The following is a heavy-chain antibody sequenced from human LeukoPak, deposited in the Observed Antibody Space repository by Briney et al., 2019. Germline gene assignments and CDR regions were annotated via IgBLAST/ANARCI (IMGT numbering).Heavy chain of an antibody. CDR1: GFTFDDYT. D-gene: IGHD5-12*01. CDR2: ISWDGGST. V-gene: IGHV3-43*01. CDR3: AKAAIVATIGRVFFDY. Sequence: GGSLRLSCAASGFTFDDYTMHWVRHAPGKGLEWVSLISWDGGSTYYADSVKGRFTISRDNSKNSLYLQMNSLRTEDTALYYCAKAAIVATIGRVFFDYWGQGTLVTVSS. J-gene: IGHJ4*02.